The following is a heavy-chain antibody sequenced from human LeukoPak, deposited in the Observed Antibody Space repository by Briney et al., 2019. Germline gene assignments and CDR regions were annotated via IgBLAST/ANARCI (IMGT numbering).Heavy chain of an antibody. J-gene: IGHJ4*02. D-gene: IGHD4/OR15-4a*01. Sequence: GRSLRLSCAASGFTFSSYAMHWVRQAPGKGLEWVAVISYDGSNKYYADSVKGRFTISRDNSKNTLYLQMSSLRAEDTAVYYCAKGGDLYGGLLDSWGQGTLVTVSS. CDR2: ISYDGSNK. V-gene: IGHV3-30*07. CDR3: AKGGDLYGGLLDS. CDR1: GFTFSSYA.